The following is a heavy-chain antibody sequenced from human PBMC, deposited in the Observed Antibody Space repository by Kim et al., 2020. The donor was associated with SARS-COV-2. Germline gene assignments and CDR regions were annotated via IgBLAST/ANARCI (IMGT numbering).Heavy chain of an antibody. V-gene: IGHV3-53*04. J-gene: IGHJ4*02. D-gene: IGHD3-10*01. CDR2: T. Sequence: TYYADTVKGRFTISRHNSKHTLYLQMNSLRAEDTAVYYWARLATYYDFDYWGQGTLVTVSS. CDR3: ARLATYYDFDY.